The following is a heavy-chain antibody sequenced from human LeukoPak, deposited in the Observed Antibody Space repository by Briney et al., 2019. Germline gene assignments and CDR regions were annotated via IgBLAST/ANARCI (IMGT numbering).Heavy chain of an antibody. D-gene: IGHD3-3*01. CDR3: ARLANYDFWRGPYPHDAFDI. Sequence: PSETLSLTCTVSGGSISSCYWSWIRQPPGKGLEWIGYIYYSGSTNYNPSLKSRVTISVDTSKNQFSLKVTSVTAADTAVFYCARLANYDFWRGPYPHDAFDIWGQGTMVTVSS. J-gene: IGHJ3*02. CDR2: IYYSGST. V-gene: IGHV4-59*08. CDR1: GGSISSCY.